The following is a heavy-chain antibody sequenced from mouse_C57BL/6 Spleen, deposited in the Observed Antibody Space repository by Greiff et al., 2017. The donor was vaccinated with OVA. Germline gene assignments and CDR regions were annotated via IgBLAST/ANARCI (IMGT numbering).Heavy chain of an antibody. CDR1: GYSFTGYY. CDR2: INPSTGGT. D-gene: IGHD2-3*01. J-gene: IGHJ4*01. CDR3: ARGSDGYYAMDY. Sequence: EVQLKESGPELVKPGASVKISCKASGYSFTGYYMNWVKQSPEKSLEWIGEINPSTGGTTYNQKFKAKATLTVDKSSSTAYMQLKSLTSEDSAVYYCARGSDGYYAMDYWGQGTSVTVSS. V-gene: IGHV1-42*01.